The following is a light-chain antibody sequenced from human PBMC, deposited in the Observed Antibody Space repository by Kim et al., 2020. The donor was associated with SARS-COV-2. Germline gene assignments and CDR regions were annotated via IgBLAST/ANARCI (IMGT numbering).Light chain of an antibody. Sequence: GDRVTITCRASQSINIWLAWYQQKPGKAPNLLIYDAFNLESGVPSRFSGSGSGTQFTLTINSLQPDDFATYYCQEYKSDSWTFGQGTKVEIK. J-gene: IGKJ1*01. V-gene: IGKV1-5*01. CDR1: QSINIW. CDR3: QEYKSDSWT. CDR2: DAF.